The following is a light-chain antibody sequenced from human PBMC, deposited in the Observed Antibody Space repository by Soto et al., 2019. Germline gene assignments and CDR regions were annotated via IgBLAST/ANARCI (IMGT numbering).Light chain of an antibody. CDR3: SSYTSSNTLV. CDR1: SSDVGAYTY. CDR2: EVS. J-gene: IGLJ2*01. V-gene: IGLV2-14*01. Sequence: QSALTQPASVSGSPGQSITISCTGTSSDVGAYTYVSWYQQHPGKAPKLMIFEVSDRPSGVSNRFSGSKSGNTASLTISGLQAEYEADYYCSSYTSSNTLVFGGGTNVTVL.